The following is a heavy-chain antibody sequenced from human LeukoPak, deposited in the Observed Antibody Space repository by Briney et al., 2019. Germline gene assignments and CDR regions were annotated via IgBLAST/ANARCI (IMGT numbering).Heavy chain of an antibody. CDR3: AKVHRIVRVQGAFDV. D-gene: IGHD1-26*01. V-gene: IGHV3-9*01. CDR2: ISWNTGTI. Sequence: PGRSLRLSCAASGFTFDDYAMHWVRQAPGKGLEWVSGISWNTGTIEYADSVKGRFTISRDNAKNSLFLQMNSLKPEDTALYYCAKVHRIVRVQGAFDVWGEGTMVTVSS. CDR1: GFTFDDYA. J-gene: IGHJ3*01.